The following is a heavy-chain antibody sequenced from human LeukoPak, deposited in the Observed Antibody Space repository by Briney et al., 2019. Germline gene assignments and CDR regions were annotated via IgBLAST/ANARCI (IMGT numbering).Heavy chain of an antibody. CDR2: IYSGGST. D-gene: IGHD5-18*01. CDR3: ARDGYRAPFDP. CDR1: GLTVSSNY. Sequence: PGGSLRLSCAASGLTVSSNYMSWVRQAPGKGLEWVSVIYSGGSTYYADSVKGRFTISRDNSKNTLYLQMNSLRAEDTAVYYCARDGYRAPFDPWGQGTLVTVSS. V-gene: IGHV3-66*02. J-gene: IGHJ5*02.